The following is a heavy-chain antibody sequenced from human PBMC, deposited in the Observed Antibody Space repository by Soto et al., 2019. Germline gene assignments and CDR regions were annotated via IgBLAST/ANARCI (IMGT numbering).Heavy chain of an antibody. D-gene: IGHD3-22*01. V-gene: IGHV1-18*01. J-gene: IGHJ4*02. CDR1: GYTFTSYG. CDR2: ISAYNGNA. Sequence: GAAVKLSCKASGYTFTSYGISWVRQAPGQGLEWMGWISAYNGNAKYAQKLQGRVTMTTDTATSTAYMELRSLRSDDTAVYYCARGGPVYDSGGYYYPFDYWGQGTLVTVSS. CDR3: ARGGPVYDSGGYYYPFDY.